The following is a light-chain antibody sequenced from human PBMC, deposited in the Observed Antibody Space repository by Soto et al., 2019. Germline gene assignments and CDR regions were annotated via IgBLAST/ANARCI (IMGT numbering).Light chain of an antibody. V-gene: IGLV2-14*01. CDR2: DVS. CDR3: SSYTSSSPVV. J-gene: IGLJ2*01. Sequence: QSALTQPASVSGSPGQSITISCTGTSRDVGGYNYVSWYQQHPGKAPKLRIYDVSNRPAGVSNRFSGYKYGNTAYQTMSRPQAENEADYYCSSYTSSSPVVFGGGTKLT. CDR1: SRDVGGYNY.